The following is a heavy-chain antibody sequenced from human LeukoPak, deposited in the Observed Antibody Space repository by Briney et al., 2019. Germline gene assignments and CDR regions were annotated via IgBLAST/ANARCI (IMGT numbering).Heavy chain of an antibody. CDR1: GASVSGGGNS. CDR2: FSHTGST. V-gene: IGHV4-30-2*01. D-gene: IGHD4-23*01. CDR3: AGTGVTFDY. J-gene: IGHJ4*02. Sequence: SETLSLTCAVSGASVSGGGNSWSWIRQQPGEGLEWIGWFSHTGSTYYNPSLKSRVTISVDRSNNQFSLKLRSMTAADTAVYYCAGTGVTFDYWGQGTLVIVSS.